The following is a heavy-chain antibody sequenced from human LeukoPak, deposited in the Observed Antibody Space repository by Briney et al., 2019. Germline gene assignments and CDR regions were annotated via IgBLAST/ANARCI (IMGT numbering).Heavy chain of an antibody. D-gene: IGHD1-26*01. Sequence: ASVKVSCKVSGYTLTELSMHWVRQAPGKGLEWMGGFDPEDGETIYAQKFQGRVTMTEDTSTDTAYMELSSLRSEDTAVYYCATGAGGATAFTYGGQGTLATVSS. CDR2: FDPEDGET. CDR3: ATGAGGATAFTY. V-gene: IGHV1-24*01. CDR1: GYTLTELS. J-gene: IGHJ4*02.